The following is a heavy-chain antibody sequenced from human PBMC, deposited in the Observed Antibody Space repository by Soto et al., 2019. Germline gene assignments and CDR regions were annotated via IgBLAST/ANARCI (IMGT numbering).Heavy chain of an antibody. V-gene: IGHV1-18*01. CDR3: AREVTVTTVYYYYYYGMDV. Sequence: QVQLVQSGAEVKKPGASVKVSCKASGYTFTSYGISWVRQAPGQGLEWMGWISAYNGNTNYAQKLQGRVTMTTDTSTSTAYMELRSLRSDDTAVYYCAREVTVTTVYYYYYYGMDVWGQGTTVTVSS. D-gene: IGHD4-4*01. CDR1: GYTFTSYG. J-gene: IGHJ6*02. CDR2: ISAYNGNT.